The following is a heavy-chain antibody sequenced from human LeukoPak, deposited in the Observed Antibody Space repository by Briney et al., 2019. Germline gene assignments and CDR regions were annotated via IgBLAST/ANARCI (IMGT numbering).Heavy chain of an antibody. CDR3: ARLRIPYSSSSTYGY. D-gene: IGHD6-6*01. CDR2: IYPGDSDT. CDR1: GYRFTGYW. J-gene: IGHJ4*02. V-gene: IGHV5-51*01. Sequence: GESLKISCKGSGYRFTGYWIGWVRQMPGKGLEWMGIIYPGDSDTRYSPSFQGQVTISADKSISTAYLQWSSLKASDTAMYYCARLRIPYSSSSTYGYWGQGTLVTVSS.